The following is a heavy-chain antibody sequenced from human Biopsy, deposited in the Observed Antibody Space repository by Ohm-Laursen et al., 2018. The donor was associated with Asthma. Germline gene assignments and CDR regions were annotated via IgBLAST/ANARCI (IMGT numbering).Heavy chain of an antibody. V-gene: IGHV3-53*01. D-gene: IGHD6-19*01. CDR1: GFSFSNFA. CDR3: ARGDSSGWSHYYFDY. CDR2: IYSGGTS. Sequence: SLRLSCSASGFSFSNFAIHWVRQAPGKGLEWVSVIYSGGTSHTADSVRGRFTISRDFSKNTLHLQTHSLRVEDTAVYYCARGDSSGWSHYYFDYWGQGTLVTVSS. J-gene: IGHJ4*02.